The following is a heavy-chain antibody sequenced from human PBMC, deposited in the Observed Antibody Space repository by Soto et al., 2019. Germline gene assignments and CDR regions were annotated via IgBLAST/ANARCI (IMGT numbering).Heavy chain of an antibody. CDR3: AGLGTGYYDFWSATTGGCAFDI. D-gene: IGHD3-3*01. V-gene: IGHV3-33*01. Sequence: QVQLVESGGGVVQPGRSLRLSCAASGFTFSSYGMHWVRQAPGKGLEWVAVIWYDGSNKYYADSVKGRFTISRDNSKNPLYLQMNSLRAEDTAVYYCAGLGTGYYDFWSATTGGCAFDIWGQGTMVTVSS. CDR2: IWYDGSNK. CDR1: GFTFSSYG. J-gene: IGHJ3*02.